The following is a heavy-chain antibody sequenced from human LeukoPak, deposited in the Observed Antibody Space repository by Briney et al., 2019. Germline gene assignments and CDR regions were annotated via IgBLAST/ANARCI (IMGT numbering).Heavy chain of an antibody. Sequence: PSETLSLTCTVSGGSISSYYWSWIRQPPGKGLEWIGYNYYSGSTNYNPSLRSRVTISVDTSRNQFSLKLSSVTAADTAVYYCARRAYCGGDCYALDYWGQGTLVTVSS. CDR2: NYYSGST. D-gene: IGHD2-21*02. V-gene: IGHV4-59*08. J-gene: IGHJ4*02. CDR1: GGSISSYY. CDR3: ARRAYCGGDCYALDY.